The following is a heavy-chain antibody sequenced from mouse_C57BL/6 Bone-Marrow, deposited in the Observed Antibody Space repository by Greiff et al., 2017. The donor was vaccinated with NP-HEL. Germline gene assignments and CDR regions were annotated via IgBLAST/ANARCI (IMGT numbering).Heavy chain of an antibody. CDR3: ARRYRGLYYYAMDY. V-gene: IGHV5-17*01. J-gene: IGHJ4*01. CDR1: GFTFSDYG. CDR2: ISSGSSTI. Sequence: EVKLVESGGGLVKPGGSLKLSCAASGFTFSDYGMHWVRQAPEKGLEWVAYISSGSSTIYYADTVKGRFTISRDNAKNPLFLQMTSLRSEDTAMYYCARRYRGLYYYAMDYWGQGTSVTVSS. D-gene: IGHD2-12*01.